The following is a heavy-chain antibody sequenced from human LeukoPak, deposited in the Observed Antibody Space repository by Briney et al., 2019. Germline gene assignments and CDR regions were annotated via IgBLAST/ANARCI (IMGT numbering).Heavy chain of an antibody. D-gene: IGHD3-10*01. CDR1: GYSFTSYE. V-gene: IGHV1-8*01. CDR2: MNPNSGNT. Sequence: ASVKVSCKASGYSFTSYEVNWVRQATGQGLEWMGWMNPNSGNTNYAQKLQGRVTMTTDTSTSTAYMELRSLRSDDTAVYYCARGYYGSGSYYDYWGQGTLVTVSS. CDR3: ARGYYGSGSYYDY. J-gene: IGHJ4*02.